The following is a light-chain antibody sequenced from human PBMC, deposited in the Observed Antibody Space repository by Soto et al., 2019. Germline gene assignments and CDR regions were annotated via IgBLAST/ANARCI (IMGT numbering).Light chain of an antibody. Sequence: EIVLTQSPGTLPLSPGERATLSCRASQRVSSTYLAWYQQKPAQAPRLLILGASSRATGIPDRFSGSGPGTDFTLTISRLEPEDFAVYYCQQYCSSTWTFGQGTKVEIK. CDR2: GAS. CDR1: QRVSSTY. J-gene: IGKJ1*01. CDR3: QQYCSSTWT. V-gene: IGKV3-20*01.